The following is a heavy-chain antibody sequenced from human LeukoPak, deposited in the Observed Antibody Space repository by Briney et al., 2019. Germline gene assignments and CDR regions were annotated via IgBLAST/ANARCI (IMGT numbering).Heavy chain of an antibody. Sequence: EASVKVSCKASGYTFTSYGISWVRQAPGQGLEWMGWISAYNGNTNYAQKLQGRVTMTTDTSTSTAYMELRSLRSDDTAVYYCARDGNVGARDRYYYYYYMDVWGKGTTVTVSS. J-gene: IGHJ6*03. CDR1: GYTFTSYG. V-gene: IGHV1-18*01. CDR3: ARDGNVGARDRYYYYYYMDV. D-gene: IGHD3-16*01. CDR2: ISAYNGNT.